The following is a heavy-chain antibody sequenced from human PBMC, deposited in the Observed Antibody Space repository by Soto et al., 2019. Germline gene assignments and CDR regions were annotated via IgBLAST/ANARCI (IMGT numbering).Heavy chain of an antibody. J-gene: IGHJ4*02. CDR2: ISAYNGNT. Sequence: GASVKVSCKASGYTFTSYGISWVRQAPGQGLEWMGWISAYNGNTNYAQKLQGRVTMTTDTSTSTAYMELRSLRSDDTAVYYCARDHRPYDYVWGSYRPDFDYWGQGTLVTVSS. D-gene: IGHD3-16*02. V-gene: IGHV1-18*01. CDR3: ARDHRPYDYVWGSYRPDFDY. CDR1: GYTFTSYG.